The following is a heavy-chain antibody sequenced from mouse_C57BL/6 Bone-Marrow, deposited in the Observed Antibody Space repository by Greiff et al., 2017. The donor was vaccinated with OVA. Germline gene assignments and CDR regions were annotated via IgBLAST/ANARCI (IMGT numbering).Heavy chain of an antibody. V-gene: IGHV5-9-1*02. Sequence: EVKLMESGEGLVKPGGSLKLSCAASGFTFSSYAMSWVRQTPEKRLEWVAYISSGGDYSYYADTVKGRFTISRDNARNTLYLQMSSLKSEDTAMYYCTADGYPYAMDYWGQGTSVTVSS. J-gene: IGHJ4*01. D-gene: IGHD2-3*01. CDR2: ISSGGDYS. CDR3: TADGYPYAMDY. CDR1: GFTFSSYA.